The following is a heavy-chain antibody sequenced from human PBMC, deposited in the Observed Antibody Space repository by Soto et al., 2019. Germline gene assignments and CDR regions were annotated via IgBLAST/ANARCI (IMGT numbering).Heavy chain of an antibody. V-gene: IGHV4-39*01. CDR3: ARHFSVDHFDY. Sequence: QLQLQESGPGLVKPSETLSLTCTVSGDSIPSNSYFCAWIRQPPGKGLEWIGCIYYSGTTYHNPTLKSRFTISVDRSNNQFSLKLTSVTAADAAVYYCARHFSVDHFDYWGQGDLVTVSS. J-gene: IGHJ4*02. CDR2: IYYSGTT. CDR1: GDSIPSNSYF. D-gene: IGHD3-9*01.